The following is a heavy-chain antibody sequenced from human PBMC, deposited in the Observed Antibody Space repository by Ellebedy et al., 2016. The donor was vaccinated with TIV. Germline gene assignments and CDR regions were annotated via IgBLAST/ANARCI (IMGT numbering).Heavy chain of an antibody. J-gene: IGHJ6*02. CDR3: AKGAAMDL. Sequence: GESLKISCAASGFTFSNYAMSWVRQAPGKGLEWVSIISGSGGSTNYADSVKGRFTISRDNFKNAVFLQMNNLRPEDTGLYYCAKGAAMDLWGQGTTVTVSS. V-gene: IGHV3-23*01. CDR1: GFTFSNYA. CDR2: ISGSGGST.